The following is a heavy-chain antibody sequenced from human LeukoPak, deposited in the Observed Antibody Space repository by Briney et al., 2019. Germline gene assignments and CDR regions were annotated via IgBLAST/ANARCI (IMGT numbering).Heavy chain of an antibody. V-gene: IGHV3-30*02. CDR1: GFTFSSYG. D-gene: IGHD4-17*01. Sequence: GGSLRLSCAASGFTFSSYGMHWVRQAPGKGLEWVAFIRYDGSNKYYADSVKGRFTISRDNSKNTLYLQMNSLRAEDTAVYYCAKDDGDNEDXFDYXXQGTLVTVS. CDR3: AKDDGDNEDXFDY. CDR2: IRYDGSNK. J-gene: IGHJ4*02.